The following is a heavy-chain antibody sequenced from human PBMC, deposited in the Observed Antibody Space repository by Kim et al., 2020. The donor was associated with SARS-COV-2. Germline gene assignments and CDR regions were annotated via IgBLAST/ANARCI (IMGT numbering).Heavy chain of an antibody. CDR1: GGSISSYY. Sequence: SETLSLTCTVSGGSISSYYWSWIRQPPGKGLEWIGYIYYSGSTNYNPSLKSRVTISVDTSKNQFSLKLSSVTAADTAVYYCARDYGDGGFDPWGQGTLVTVSS. CDR2: IYYSGST. J-gene: IGHJ5*02. V-gene: IGHV4-59*13. D-gene: IGHD4-17*01. CDR3: ARDYGDGGFDP.